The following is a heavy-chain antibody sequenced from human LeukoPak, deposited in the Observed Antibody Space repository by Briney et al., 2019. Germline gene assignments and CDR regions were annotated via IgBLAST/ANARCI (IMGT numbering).Heavy chain of an antibody. J-gene: IGHJ3*02. Sequence: SETLSLTCAVYGGSFSGYYWSWIRQPAGKGLEWIGRIYTSGSTNYNPSLKSRVTMSVDTSKNQFSLKLSSVTAADTAVYYCARDSLLYLAFDIWGQGTMVTVSS. D-gene: IGHD2-2*02. CDR3: ARDSLLYLAFDI. CDR2: IYTSGST. CDR1: GGSFSGYY. V-gene: IGHV4-4*07.